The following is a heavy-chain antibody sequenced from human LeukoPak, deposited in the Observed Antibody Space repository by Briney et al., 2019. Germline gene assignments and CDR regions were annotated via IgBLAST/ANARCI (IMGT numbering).Heavy chain of an antibody. J-gene: IGHJ4*02. V-gene: IGHV4-59*11. CDR1: GDSITGHY. CDR2: VHYSGST. CDR3: ARGAAAGTQVDY. D-gene: IGHD6-13*01. Sequence: SETLSLTCTVSGDSITGHYWSWIRQPPGKGLEWIGYVHYSGSTNYNPSLKSRVTISVDTSKNQFSVNLSSVTAADTAVYYCARGAAAGTQVDYWGQGTLVTVSS.